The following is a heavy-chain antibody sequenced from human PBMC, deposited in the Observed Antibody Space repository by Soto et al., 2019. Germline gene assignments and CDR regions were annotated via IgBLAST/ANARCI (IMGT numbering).Heavy chain of an antibody. J-gene: IGHJ5*02. V-gene: IGHV4-34*01. D-gene: IGHD3-3*01. CDR2: INHSGST. CDR1: GGSFSGYY. CDR3: GKGIVGYDFWSGYYTGICLDH. Sequence: SETLSLTCAVYGGSFSGYYWSWIRQPPGKGLEWVGEINHSGSTNYNPSLKSRVTISVDTSKNQFSLNLRSLTPAARAVYYCGKGIVGYDFWSGYYTGICLDHWGQGTLVTVSS.